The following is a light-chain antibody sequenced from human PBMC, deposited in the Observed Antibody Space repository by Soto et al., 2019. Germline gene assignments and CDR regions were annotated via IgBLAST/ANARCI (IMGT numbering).Light chain of an antibody. J-gene: IGKJ1*01. Sequence: EIVLTQSPATVYLSPGERATLSCRASQSVSSSLAWYQQKPGQAPRLLIFDASHRASGIPDRFSGSGSGTEFTLIISSLQSEDFAVYFCQQYNNWPWTFGQGTKV. CDR3: QQYNNWPWT. CDR2: DAS. V-gene: IGKV3-11*01. CDR1: QSVSSS.